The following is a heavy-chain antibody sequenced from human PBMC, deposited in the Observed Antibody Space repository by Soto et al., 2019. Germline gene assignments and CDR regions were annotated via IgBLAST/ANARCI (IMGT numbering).Heavy chain of an antibody. D-gene: IGHD3-3*01. V-gene: IGHV3-30-3*01. J-gene: IGHJ4*02. CDR1: GFTFSSYA. CDR3: ARDLEGVDY. CDR2: ISYDGSNT. Sequence: QVQLVESGGGVVQPGRSLRLSCAASGFTFSSYAMHWVRQAPGKGLEWVAVISYDGSNTYYADSVKGRFTISRDNSKNTLYLQMNSLRAEDTAVYYCARDLEGVDYWGQGTLVTVSS.